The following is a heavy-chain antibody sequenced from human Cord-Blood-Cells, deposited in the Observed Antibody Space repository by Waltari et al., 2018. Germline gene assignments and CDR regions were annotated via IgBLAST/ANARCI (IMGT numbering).Heavy chain of an antibody. CDR3: ASGDYYYMDV. J-gene: IGHJ6*03. V-gene: IGHV4-34*01. CDR2: INHSGST. D-gene: IGHD3-10*01. CDR1: GGSFSGYY. Sequence: QVQLQQSGAGLLKPAESLTRNCPVYGGSFSGYYWSWIRQPPGKGLEWIGEINHSGSTNYNPSLKSRVTISVDTSKNQFSLKLSSVTAADTAVYYCASGDYYYMDVWGKGTTVTVSS.